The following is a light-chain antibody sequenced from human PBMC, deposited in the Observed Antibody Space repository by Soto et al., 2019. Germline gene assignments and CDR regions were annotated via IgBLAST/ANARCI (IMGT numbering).Light chain of an antibody. J-gene: IGLJ3*02. CDR3: CSYAGTYSWV. V-gene: IGLV2-11*01. Sequence: ALTQPRSVSGSPGQSVTISCTGTSSDVGAYNFVSWYQHHPGKAPKLIIYDVTERPSGVPDRFSGSKSGNSASLTISGLQTEDEADYYCCSYAGTYSWVFGGGTKVTVL. CDR2: DVT. CDR1: SSDVGAYNF.